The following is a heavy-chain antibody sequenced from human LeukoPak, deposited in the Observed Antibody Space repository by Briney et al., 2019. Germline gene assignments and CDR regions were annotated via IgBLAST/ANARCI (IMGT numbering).Heavy chain of an antibody. J-gene: IGHJ6*03. CDR2: INWNGGSS. Sequence: GRSLTLSCAASGFTFSSFDLQWLRQAPGKALVWVYGINWNGGSSGYADSVEGRFTIYRDNAKNYLYLQMNSLRAEDRAVYYCARAAAAFAYYDYMDVWGKGTTVTVSS. V-gene: IGHV3-20*04. CDR3: ARAAAAFAYYDYMDV. D-gene: IGHD6-13*01. CDR1: GFTFSSFD.